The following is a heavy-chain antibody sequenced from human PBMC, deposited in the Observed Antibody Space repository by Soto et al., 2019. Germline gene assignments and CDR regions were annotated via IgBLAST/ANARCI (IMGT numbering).Heavy chain of an antibody. D-gene: IGHD2-15*01. CDR2: IIPIFGPA. CDR1: GGTVSNSA. V-gene: IGHV1-69*13. CDR3: GRGSSWTKVEY. Sequence: RASVKVSCKASGGTVSNSAISWLRQAPGQGLEWMGGIIPIFGPAIYARKFRGRVTITADESTSTAYMELSTVRSEDTSVYYCGRGSSWTKVEYWGQGTQVTVSS. J-gene: IGHJ4*02.